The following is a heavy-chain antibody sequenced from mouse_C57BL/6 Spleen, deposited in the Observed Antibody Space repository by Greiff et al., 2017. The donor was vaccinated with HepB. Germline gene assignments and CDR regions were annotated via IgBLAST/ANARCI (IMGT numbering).Heavy chain of an antibody. CDR3: ARNWWGKSGNDGYPGYFDV. D-gene: IGHD2-3*01. V-gene: IGHV2-2*01. CDR1: GFSLTSYG. CDR2: IWSGGST. Sequence: QVQLQQSGPGLVQPSQSLSITCTVSGFSLTSYGVHWVRQSPGKGLEWLGVIWSGGSTDYNAAFISRLSISKDNSKGQVFFKMNSLQADDTAIYYCARNWWGKSGNDGYPGYFDVWGTGTTVTVSS. J-gene: IGHJ1*03.